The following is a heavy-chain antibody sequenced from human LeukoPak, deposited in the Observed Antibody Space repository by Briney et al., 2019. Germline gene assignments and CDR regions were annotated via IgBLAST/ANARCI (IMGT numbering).Heavy chain of an antibody. D-gene: IGHD3-22*01. J-gene: IGHJ4*02. CDR1: GGSISSYY. Sequence: PSETLSLTCTVSGGSISSYYWSWIRQPAGKGLEWIGRIYSSGSTNYNPSLKSRVTMSVDTPKNQFSLKVSSVTAADTAVYYCARDLTDYYELDYWGQGTLVTVSS. CDR2: IYSSGST. CDR3: ARDLTDYYELDY. V-gene: IGHV4-4*07.